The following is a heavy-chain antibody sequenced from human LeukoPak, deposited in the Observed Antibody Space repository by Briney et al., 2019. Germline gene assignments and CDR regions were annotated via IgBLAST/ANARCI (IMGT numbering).Heavy chain of an antibody. CDR2: IIPIFGTA. J-gene: IGHJ6*03. Sequence: SVKVSCKASAGTFSSYAISWVRQAPGQGLEWMGGIIPIFGTANYAQKFQGRVTITADESTSTAYMELSSLRSEDTAVYYCARGLLTRAERPRYYYYMDVWGKGTTVTVSS. D-gene: IGHD7-27*01. CDR3: ARGLLTRAERPRYYYYMDV. CDR1: AGTFSSYA. V-gene: IGHV1-69*13.